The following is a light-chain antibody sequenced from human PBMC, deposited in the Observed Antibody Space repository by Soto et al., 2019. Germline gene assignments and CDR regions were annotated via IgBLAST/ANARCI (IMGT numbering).Light chain of an antibody. CDR3: QQYHYWPYT. CDR1: QSVSSL. J-gene: IGKJ2*01. CDR2: STS. V-gene: IGKV3-15*01. Sequence: VLTQSPATLSVSPGERVTLSCRASQSVSSLLAWYQQKPGQAPRLLIYSTSTRATGIPARFSGSGSGIEFTLTISSLQSEDFAIYYCQQYHYWPYTFGQGTNLEIK.